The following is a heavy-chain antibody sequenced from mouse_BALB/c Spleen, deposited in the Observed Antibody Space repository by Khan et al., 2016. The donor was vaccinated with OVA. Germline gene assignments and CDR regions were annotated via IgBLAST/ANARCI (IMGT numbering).Heavy chain of an antibody. Sequence: QVQLKESGPGLVVPSQSLSITCTVYGYSLTRYGVHWVRQPPGKGLEWLGLIWAGGSTNYNWALMSRLSISIDNSKCLVFLIMNSLQTDDTALYYCARSKYLARYWGQGTTLTVSS. CDR2: IWAGGST. V-gene: IGHV2-9*02. CDR3: ARSKYLARY. J-gene: IGHJ2*01. CDR1: GYSLTRYG. D-gene: IGHD3-3*01.